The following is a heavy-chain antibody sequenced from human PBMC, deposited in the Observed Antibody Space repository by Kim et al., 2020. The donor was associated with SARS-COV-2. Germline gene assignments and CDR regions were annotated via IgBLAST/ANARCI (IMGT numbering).Heavy chain of an antibody. CDR3: ARDAWSRLRGVTYSYYGMDV. CDR2: ISYDGSNK. CDR1: GFTFSSCA. D-gene: IGHD3-10*01. Sequence: GGSLRLSCAASGFTFSSCAMHWVRQAPGKGLEWVAVISYDGSNKTYADSVKGRFTISRDNSKNTLYLQMNSLRAEDTALYYCARDAWSRLRGVTYSYYGMDVWGQGTTVTVSS. J-gene: IGHJ6*02. V-gene: IGHV3-30-3*01.